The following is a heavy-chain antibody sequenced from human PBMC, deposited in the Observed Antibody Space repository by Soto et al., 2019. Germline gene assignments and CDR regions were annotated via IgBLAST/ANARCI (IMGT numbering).Heavy chain of an antibody. CDR2: IIPIFGTA. D-gene: IGHD6-19*01. CDR1: GGTFSSYA. CDR3: AREVAVAGGNSFDP. Sequence: SVKVSCKASGGTFSSYAISWVRQAPGQGLEWMGGIIPIFGTASYAQKFQGRVTITADESTSTPYMELSSLRSEDTAVYYCAREVAVAGGNSFDPWGQGTLVTVSS. J-gene: IGHJ5*02. V-gene: IGHV1-69*13.